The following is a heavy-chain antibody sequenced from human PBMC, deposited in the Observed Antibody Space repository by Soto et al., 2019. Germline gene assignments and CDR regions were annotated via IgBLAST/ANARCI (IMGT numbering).Heavy chain of an antibody. J-gene: IGHJ4*02. CDR3: ARVSGTHSPGY. CDR2: IFHTGTT. V-gene: IGHV4-38-2*02. D-gene: IGHD1-26*01. Sequence: TSETLSLTCSVSGYSIRSGYHWGWVRQPPGKGLQWIGTIFHTGTTYYKPSFRNRVTISVDTSKNNFSLNLRSVTAADTAVYYCARVSGTHSPGYWGRGTLVTVSS. CDR1: GYSIRSGYH.